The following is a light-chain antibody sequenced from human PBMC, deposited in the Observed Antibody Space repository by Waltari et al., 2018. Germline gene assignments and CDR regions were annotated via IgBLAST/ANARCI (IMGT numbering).Light chain of an antibody. Sequence: QSALTQPDSVSGSPGQSITISCTATSSDVGGVKYGSWYQQYPGKAPKVIIYDVSSRPSGVSNRFSGSMSGNSASLTISGLQAEDEADYYCSAFSSSTTGIFGGGTRVTVL. CDR1: SSDVGGVKY. CDR3: SAFSSSTTGI. J-gene: IGLJ2*01. V-gene: IGLV2-14*01. CDR2: DVS.